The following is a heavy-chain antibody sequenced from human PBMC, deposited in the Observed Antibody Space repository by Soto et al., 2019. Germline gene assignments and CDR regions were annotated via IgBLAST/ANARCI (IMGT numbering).Heavy chain of an antibody. V-gene: IGHV4-30-4*01. J-gene: IGHJ6*02. D-gene: IGHD6-13*01. CDR3: AIIAAAGPGYYYYGMDV. Sequence: SETLSLTCTVSGGSISSGDYYWSWIRQPPGKGLEWIGYIYYSGSTYYNPSLKSRVTISVDTSKNQFSLKLSSVTAADTAVYYCAIIAAAGPGYYYYGMDVWGQGTTVTVSS. CDR1: GGSISSGDYY. CDR2: IYYSGST.